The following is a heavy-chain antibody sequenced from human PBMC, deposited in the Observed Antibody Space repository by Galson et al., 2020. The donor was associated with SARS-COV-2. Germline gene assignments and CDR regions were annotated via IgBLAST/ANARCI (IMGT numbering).Heavy chain of an antibody. J-gene: IGHJ5*02. CDR2: MNPSNGDT. D-gene: IGHD2-2*02. Sequence: ASVKVSCKASGYTFTSYDINWVRQTTGQGIEWMGWMNPSNGDTGYAQKFQGRVTLTRNTSVSTAYMELSSLRSEDTAVYYCARNIRNGFDPRGQGTLVTVSS. CDR1: GYTFTSYD. CDR3: ARNIRNGFDP. V-gene: IGHV1-8*01.